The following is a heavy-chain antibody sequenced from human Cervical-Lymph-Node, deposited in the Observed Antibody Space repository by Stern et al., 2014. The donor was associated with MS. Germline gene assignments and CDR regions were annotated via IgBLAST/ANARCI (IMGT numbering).Heavy chain of an antibody. Sequence: VQLVESGGGLVQPGGSLRLSCAASGFTFSSYWMTWVRQAPGKGLEWVANIKQDGSEKYYADSVKGRFTISRDNAKRSHHLQMKSLRADDAAVYYCAREASSTTFAGLGGPWGQGTLVTVSS. CDR1: GFTFSSYW. V-gene: IGHV3-7*01. CDR2: IKQDGSEK. J-gene: IGHJ5*02. D-gene: IGHD1-1*01. CDR3: AREASSTTFAGLGGP.